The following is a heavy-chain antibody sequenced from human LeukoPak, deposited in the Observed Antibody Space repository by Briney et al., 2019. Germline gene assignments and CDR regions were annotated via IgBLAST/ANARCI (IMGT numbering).Heavy chain of an antibody. Sequence: GGSLRLSCAASGFTFSSYWMNWARQAPGKGLEWVASINHNGNVNYYVDSVKGRFTISRDNAKNSLYLQMSNLRAEDTAVYYCARGRGKSSGWYASHDYWGQGTLVTVSS. V-gene: IGHV3-7*03. D-gene: IGHD6-19*01. CDR2: INHNGNVN. CDR3: ARGRGKSSGWYASHDY. J-gene: IGHJ4*02. CDR1: GFTFSSYW.